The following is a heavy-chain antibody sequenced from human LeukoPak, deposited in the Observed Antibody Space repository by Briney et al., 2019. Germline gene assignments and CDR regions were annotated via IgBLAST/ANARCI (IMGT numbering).Heavy chain of an antibody. CDR1: GFTFSSFW. Sequence: GGSLRLSCAASGFTFSSFWISWVRQAPGKGLEWVANIKTDGSEKYYVDSVKGRFTISRDNAKNSAYLQMNSLRVEDTAMYYCVRDAWFGESRAGGQGTLVTVSP. CDR3: VRDAWFGESRA. D-gene: IGHD3-10*01. J-gene: IGHJ4*02. V-gene: IGHV3-7*01. CDR2: IKTDGSEK.